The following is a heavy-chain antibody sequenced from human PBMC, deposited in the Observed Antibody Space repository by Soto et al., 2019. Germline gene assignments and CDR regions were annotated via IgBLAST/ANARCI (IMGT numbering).Heavy chain of an antibody. CDR3: GRTKDYFYGVDV. Sequence: QVQLQESGPGLVKPSGTLSLTCAVSGVSISSSQWWGWVRQPPGKGLEWIGEIYHNERTNYNPSLKSRLTMSLDRYKNQVSLKLSSVTAADTATYYCGRTKDYFYGVDVWGQGTTVTVSS. CDR2: IYHNERT. CDR1: GVSISSSQW. V-gene: IGHV4-4*02. J-gene: IGHJ6*02.